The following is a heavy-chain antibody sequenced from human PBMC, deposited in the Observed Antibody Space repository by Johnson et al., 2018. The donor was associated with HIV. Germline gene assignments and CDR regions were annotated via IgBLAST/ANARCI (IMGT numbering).Heavy chain of an antibody. J-gene: IGHJ3*02. D-gene: IGHD2-15*01. Sequence: VQLVESGGGLVQPGGSLRLSCTASGFRFSSSWMHWVRQAPGKGLVWVSRINSDGGSTAYADSVKGRFTISRENTKDTLSLQMNSLRAEDTGVYYCARVAALYDAFDIWGQGTMVTVSS. CDR1: GFRFSSSW. CDR3: ARVAALYDAFDI. CDR2: INSDGGST. V-gene: IGHV3-74*03.